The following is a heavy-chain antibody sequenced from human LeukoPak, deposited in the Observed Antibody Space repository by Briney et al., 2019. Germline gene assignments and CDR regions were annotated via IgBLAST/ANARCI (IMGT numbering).Heavy chain of an antibody. V-gene: IGHV3-23*01. D-gene: IGHD5-12*01. CDR1: GFTFSSYA. Sequence: PGGSLRLSCAASGFTFSSYAMSWVRQAPGKGLEWVSAISGSGGSTYYADSVKGRFTISRDNSKNTLYLQMNSLRAEDTAVYYCAKDRDGYSGYDAFDYWGQGTLVTVSS. J-gene: IGHJ4*02. CDR2: ISGSGGST. CDR3: AKDRDGYSGYDAFDY.